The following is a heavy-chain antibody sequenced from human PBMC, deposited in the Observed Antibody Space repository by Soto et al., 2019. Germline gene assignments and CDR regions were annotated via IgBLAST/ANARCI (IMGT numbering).Heavy chain of an antibody. D-gene: IGHD3-3*01. CDR2: IIPIFGTA. CDR1: GGTFSSYA. Sequence: QVQLVQSGAEVKKPGSSVKVSCKASGGTFSSYAISWVRQAPGQGLEWMGGIIPIFGTANYAQKFQGRVTITADESTSKAYMELSSLRSEDPAVYYCARGNITIFGVVIIGYDFWGQGSLVTVSS. CDR3: ARGNITIFGVVIIGYDF. J-gene: IGHJ4*02. V-gene: IGHV1-69*01.